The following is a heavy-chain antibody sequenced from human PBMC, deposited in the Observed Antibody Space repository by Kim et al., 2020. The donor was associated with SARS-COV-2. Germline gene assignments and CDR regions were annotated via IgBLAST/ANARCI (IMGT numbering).Heavy chain of an antibody. V-gene: IGHV1-69*13. CDR2: IIPIFGTA. CDR3: AREGIAARPVGAFDI. CDR1: GGTFSSYA. J-gene: IGHJ3*02. Sequence: SVKVSCKASGGTFSSYAISWVRQAPGQGLEWMGGIIPIFGTANYAQKFQGRVTITADESTSTAYMELSSLRSEDTAVYYCAREGIAARPVGAFDIWGQGTMVTVSS. D-gene: IGHD6-6*01.